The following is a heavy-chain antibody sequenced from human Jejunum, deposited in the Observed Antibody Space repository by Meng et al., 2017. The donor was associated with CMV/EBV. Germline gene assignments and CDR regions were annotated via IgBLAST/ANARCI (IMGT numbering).Heavy chain of an antibody. CDR2: IYYSGST. V-gene: IGHV4-39*01. D-gene: IGHD7-27*01. CDR1: GGSISSSSYY. Sequence: QLQLQESGPGRVKPSETLSLTCTVSGGSISSSSYYWGWIRQPPGKGLEWIGSIYYSGSTYYNPSLKSRVTISVDTSKNQFSLKLSSVTAADTAVYYCASPLGILGIVDLWGRGTLVTVFS. J-gene: IGHJ2*01. CDR3: ASPLGILGIVDL.